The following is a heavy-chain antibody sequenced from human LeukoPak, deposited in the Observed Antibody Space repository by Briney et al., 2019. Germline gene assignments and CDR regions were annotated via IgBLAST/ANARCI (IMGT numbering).Heavy chain of an antibody. CDR1: GFTFSSFA. CDR3: ARGAHEYCGGDCYWDY. V-gene: IGHV3-30-3*01. Sequence: GRSLRLSCAASGFTFSSFAIHWVRQAPGKGLEWVAVISYDGSNKYYADSVKGRFTISRDNSKNTLYLQMNSLRAEDTAVYYCARGAHEYCGGDCYWDYWGQGTLVTVSS. J-gene: IGHJ4*02. D-gene: IGHD2-21*02. CDR2: ISYDGSNK.